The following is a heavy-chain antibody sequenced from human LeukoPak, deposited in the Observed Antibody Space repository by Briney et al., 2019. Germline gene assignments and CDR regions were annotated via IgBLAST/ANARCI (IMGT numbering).Heavy chain of an antibody. CDR1: GYTFTSYA. J-gene: IGHJ4*02. Sequence: APVKVSCKASGYTFTSYAMNWVRQAPGQGLEWMGWINTNTGNPTYAQGFTGRFVFSLDTSVSTAYLQISSLKAEDAAVYYCARDRNWYSSTPDADYWGQGTLVTVSS. CDR3: ARDRNWYSSTPDADY. V-gene: IGHV7-4-1*02. D-gene: IGHD6-13*01. CDR2: INTNTGNP.